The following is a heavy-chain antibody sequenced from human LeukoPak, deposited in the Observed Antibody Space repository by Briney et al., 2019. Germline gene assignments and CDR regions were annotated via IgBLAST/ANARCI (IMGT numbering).Heavy chain of an antibody. D-gene: IGHD6-6*01. V-gene: IGHV1-2*02. CDR3: ARDSGTPASEYSSFVRGYYYMDV. Sequence: ASVKVSCKASGYTFTGYYMHWVRQAPGQGLEWMGWINPNSGGTNYAQKFQGRVTMTRDTSISTAYMELSRLRSDDTAVYYCARDSGTPASEYSSFVRGYYYMDVWGKGTTVTVSS. CDR1: GYTFTGYY. J-gene: IGHJ6*03. CDR2: INPNSGGT.